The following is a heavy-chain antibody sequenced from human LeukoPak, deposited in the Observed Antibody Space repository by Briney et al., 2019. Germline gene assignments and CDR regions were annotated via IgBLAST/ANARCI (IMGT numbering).Heavy chain of an antibody. D-gene: IGHD4-17*01. Sequence: SETLSLTCAVYGGSFSGYYWSWIRQPPGKGLEWIGEINHSGSTNYNPSLKSRVTISVDTSKNQFSLKLSSVTAADTAVYYCAGGDYGYYYYMDVWGKGTTVTVSS. J-gene: IGHJ6*03. CDR3: AGGDYGYYYYMDV. CDR2: INHSGST. V-gene: IGHV4-34*01. CDR1: GGSFSGYY.